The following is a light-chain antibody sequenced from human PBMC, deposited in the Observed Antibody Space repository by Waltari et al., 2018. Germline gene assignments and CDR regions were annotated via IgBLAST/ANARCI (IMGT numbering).Light chain of an antibody. CDR2: DTA. J-gene: IGKJ4*01. CDR3: QQRHNWPLT. Sequence: EIVLTQSPATLSLSPGERATLSCRASQSVRSYLAWYQQKPGQAPRLRVYDTANRASGIPVRFSGSGSGTDFSLSISSLEPEDFAVYYCQQRHNWPLTFGGGTKVEIK. V-gene: IGKV3-11*01. CDR1: QSVRSY.